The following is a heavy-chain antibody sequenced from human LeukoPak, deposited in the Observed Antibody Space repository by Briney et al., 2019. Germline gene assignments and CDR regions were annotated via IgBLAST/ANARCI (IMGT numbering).Heavy chain of an antibody. CDR1: GGSISSSSYY. CDR2: IYYSGST. V-gene: IGHV4-39*07. D-gene: IGHD3-22*01. Sequence: PSETLSLTCTVSGGSISSSSYYWGWIRQPPGKGLEWIGSIYYSGSTYYNPSLKSRVTTSVDTSKNQFSLKLSSVTAADTAVYYCARERLGYYDRSGLDYWGQGTLVTVSS. J-gene: IGHJ4*02. CDR3: ARERLGYYDRSGLDY.